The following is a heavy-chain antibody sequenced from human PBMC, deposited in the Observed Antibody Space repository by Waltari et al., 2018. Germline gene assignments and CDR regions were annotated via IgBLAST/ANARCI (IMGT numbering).Heavy chain of an antibody. J-gene: IGHJ4*02. Sequence: EVQLLESGGGLVQPGGSLRLSCAASGFTFRSYAMSWVRQAPGKGLEWVSAISGSGGSTYYADSVKGRFTISRDNSKNTLYLQMNSLRAEDTAVYYCAKDSSGFLDYFDYWGQGTLVTVSS. V-gene: IGHV3-23*01. CDR1: GFTFRSYA. D-gene: IGHD6-19*01. CDR2: ISGSGGST. CDR3: AKDSSGFLDYFDY.